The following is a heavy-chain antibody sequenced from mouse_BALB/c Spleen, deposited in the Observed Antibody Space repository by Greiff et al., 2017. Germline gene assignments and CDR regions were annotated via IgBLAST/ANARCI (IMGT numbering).Heavy chain of an antibody. CDR3: ARKGGNGYDVGYAMDY. J-gene: IGHJ4*01. Sequence: VQLQQSGAELVKPGASVKLSCKASGYTFTSYWMHWVKQRPGQGLEWIGEINPSNGRTNYNEKFKSKATLTVDKSSSTAYMQLSSLTSEDSAVYYCARKGGNGYDVGYAMDYWGQGTSVTVSS. CDR1: GYTFTSYW. V-gene: IGHV1S81*02. D-gene: IGHD2-2*01. CDR2: INPSNGRT.